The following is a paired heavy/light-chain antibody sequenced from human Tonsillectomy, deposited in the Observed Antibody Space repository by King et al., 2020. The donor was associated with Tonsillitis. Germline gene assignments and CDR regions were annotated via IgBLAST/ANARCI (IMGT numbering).Heavy chain of an antibody. CDR1: GGSISSGGSS. J-gene: IGHJ3*01. CDR2: IYHSGST. Sequence: QLQLQESGSGLVKPSQTLSLTCAVSGGSISSGGSSWNWIRQPPGKGLEWIGYIYHSGSTYYNPSLKSRVTMSVDKSKNQFSLKLTSVTAADTAIYYCVRGDITIFGEVIILGAFHVWGPGTMVTVSS. CDR3: VRGDITIFGEVIILGAFHV. V-gene: IGHV4-30-2*01. D-gene: IGHD3-3*01.
Light chain of an antibody. V-gene: IGKV3-20*01. CDR3: QQYGSSLPLT. CDR2: GAS. Sequence: IVLTQSPGSLSLSPGERATLSCRASQSVRTNYLAWYQQKPGQVPRLLIFGASTRATGIPDRFSGSGSGTDFTLTISRLEPEDFAVYYCQQYGSSLPLTFGGGTKVEIK. J-gene: IGKJ4*01. CDR1: QSVRTNY.